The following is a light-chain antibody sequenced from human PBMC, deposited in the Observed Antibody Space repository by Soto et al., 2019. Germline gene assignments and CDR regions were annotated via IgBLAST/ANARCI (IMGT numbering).Light chain of an antibody. CDR1: SSVVGGYNY. Sequence: QSVLTQPASVSGSPGQSINISCTGTSSVVGGYNYVSWYQQHPGKAPKLMIFEVSSRPSGVSYRFSGSKSGNTASLTISGLQAEDEADYYCSSYTSTSTYVFGSGTKVTVL. CDR2: EVS. J-gene: IGLJ1*01. V-gene: IGLV2-14*01. CDR3: SSYTSTSTYV.